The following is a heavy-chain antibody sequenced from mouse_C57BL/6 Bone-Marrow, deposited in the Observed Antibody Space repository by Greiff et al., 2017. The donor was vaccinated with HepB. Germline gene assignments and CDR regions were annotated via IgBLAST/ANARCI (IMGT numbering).Heavy chain of an antibody. CDR2: INPNNGGT. CDR3: ARYGIKGYAMDY. J-gene: IGHJ4*01. D-gene: IGHD2-1*01. Sequence: VQLKESGPELVKPGASVKIPCKASGYTFTDYNMDWVKQSHGKSLEWIGDINPNNGGTIYNQKFKGKATLTVDKSSSTAYMELRSLTSEDTAVYYCARYGIKGYAMDYWGQGTSVTVSS. V-gene: IGHV1-18*01. CDR1: GYTFTDYN.